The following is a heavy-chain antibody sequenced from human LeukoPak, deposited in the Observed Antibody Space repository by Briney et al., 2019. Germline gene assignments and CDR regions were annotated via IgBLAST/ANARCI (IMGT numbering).Heavy chain of an antibody. CDR1: VFSVSSNF. Sequence: GGSLRLSCAASVFSVSSNFMSWVRQAPGKGLEWVSRIKSDGSNTNYADSVKGRFTSSRDNAKNSLYLQMNSLRAEDTAIYFCARENYYNAGSYSYWFFDLWGRGTLVTVSS. D-gene: IGHD3-10*01. J-gene: IGHJ2*01. CDR3: ARENYYNAGSYSYWFFDL. V-gene: IGHV3-74*01. CDR2: IKSDGSNT.